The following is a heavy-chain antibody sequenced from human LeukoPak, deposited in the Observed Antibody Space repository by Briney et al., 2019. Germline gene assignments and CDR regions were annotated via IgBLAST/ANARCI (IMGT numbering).Heavy chain of an antibody. Sequence: QSGGSLRLSCTASGFTFSSNALSWVRQAPGKGLEWVSSINDKGSGTFYADSVKGRFTISRDNSKNTLYLQMNSLRDEDTAVYFCAKYPTIRGVTWDGWFDPWGQGTLVTVSS. J-gene: IGHJ5*02. CDR1: GFTFSSNA. CDR3: AKYPTIRGVTWDGWFDP. CDR2: INDKGSGT. D-gene: IGHD3-10*01. V-gene: IGHV3-23*01.